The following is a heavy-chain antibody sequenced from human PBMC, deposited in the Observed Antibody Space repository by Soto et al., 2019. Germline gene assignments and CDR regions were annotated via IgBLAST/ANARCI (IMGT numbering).Heavy chain of an antibody. CDR2: IIPIFGTA. CDR1: GGTFSSYA. V-gene: IGHV1-69*13. D-gene: IGHD6-13*01. CDR3: AREKQQLVLTYYFDY. J-gene: IGHJ4*02. Sequence: GASVKVSCKASGGTFSSYAISWVRQAPGQGLEWMGGIIPIFGTANYAQKFQGRVTITADESTSTAYMELSSLRSEDTAVYYCAREKQQLVLTYYFDYWGQGTLVTVSS.